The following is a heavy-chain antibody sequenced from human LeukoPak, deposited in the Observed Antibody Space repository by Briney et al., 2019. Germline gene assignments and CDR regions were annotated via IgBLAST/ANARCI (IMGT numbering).Heavy chain of an antibody. J-gene: IGHJ6*03. D-gene: IGHD3-3*01. CDR3: ARGLLRRGYDFWSGYYPGGYYYYVDV. CDR2: MNPNRGNT. Sequence: ASVKVSCEASGYTFTSYDLNWVRQATGQGLEWMGWMNPNRGNTGYAQKFQGRATITRNTSISTAYMELSSLRSEDTAVYYCARGLLRRGYDFWSGYYPGGYYYYVDVWGKGTTVTVSS. V-gene: IGHV1-8*03. CDR1: GYTFTSYD.